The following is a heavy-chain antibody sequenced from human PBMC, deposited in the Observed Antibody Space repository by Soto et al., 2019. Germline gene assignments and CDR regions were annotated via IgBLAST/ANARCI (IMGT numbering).Heavy chain of an antibody. CDR2: INPHTGGT. CDR1: GYTFTYYY. CDR3: SKDLGYSKSYYYSSYGMDV. D-gene: IGHD4-4*01. J-gene: IGHJ6*02. Sequence: ASVKVACNASGYTFTYYYIHWVRQAPGQGLECLGWINPHTGGTKYAQKFQGSVSMTRDTSMSTAYMELGRLTSDDTAVHYCSKDLGYSKSYYYSSYGMDVCGQGTTVT. V-gene: IGHV1-2*02.